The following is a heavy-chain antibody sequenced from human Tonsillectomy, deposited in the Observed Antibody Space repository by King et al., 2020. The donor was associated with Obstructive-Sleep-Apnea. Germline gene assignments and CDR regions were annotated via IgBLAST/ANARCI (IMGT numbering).Heavy chain of an antibody. CDR1: GGSISSDY. CDR2: MYYSGDS. CDR3: ARQGPAESHPHYYYGVDV. V-gene: IGHV4-59*08. Sequence: QVQLQESGPGLVKPSETLSLTCTVSGGSISSDYWTWIRQPPGKGLEWIGYMYYSGDSKYNPSLKSRVIISVDTSKKQVSLILNSVTAADTAVYYCARQGPAESHPHYYYGVDVWGQGTTVTVSS. J-gene: IGHJ6*02.